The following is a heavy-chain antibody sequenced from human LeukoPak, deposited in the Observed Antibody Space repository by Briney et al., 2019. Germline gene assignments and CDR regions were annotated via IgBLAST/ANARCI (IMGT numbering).Heavy chain of an antibody. CDR1: GYSISNGYY. CDR3: ARIAVAGTFWFDP. D-gene: IGHD6-19*01. Sequence: SETLSLTCTVSGYSISNGYYWSWIRQPPGKGLEWIGEINHSGRTNYNPSLKSRVTISVDTSKNQFSLKLSSVTAADTAVYYCARIAVAGTFWFDPWGQGTLVTVSS. CDR2: INHSGRT. V-gene: IGHV4-34*01. J-gene: IGHJ5*02.